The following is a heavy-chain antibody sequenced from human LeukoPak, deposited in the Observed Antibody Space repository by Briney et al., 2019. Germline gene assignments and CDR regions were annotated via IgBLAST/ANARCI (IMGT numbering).Heavy chain of an antibody. CDR1: GGSISSSSDY. Sequence: KPSETLSLTCTVSGGSISSSSDYWGWIRQPPGKGLEWIGSIYYSGSTYYNPSLKSRVTISVDTSKNQFSLKLSSVTAADTAVYYCARRMWFGELYYFDYWGQGTLVTVSS. CDR2: IYYSGST. D-gene: IGHD3-10*01. J-gene: IGHJ4*02. CDR3: ARRMWFGELYYFDY. V-gene: IGHV4-39*01.